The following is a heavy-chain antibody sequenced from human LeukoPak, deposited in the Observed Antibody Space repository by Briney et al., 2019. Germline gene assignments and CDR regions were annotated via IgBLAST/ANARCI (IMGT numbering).Heavy chain of an antibody. CDR1: GGSISSGDYY. CDR2: IYYSGST. V-gene: IGHV4-30-4*01. Sequence: PSQTLSLTCTVSGGSISSGDYYWSWIRQPPGKGLEWIGYIYYSGSTYYNPSLKSRVTISVDTSKNQFSLKLSSVTAADTAVYYCARDLGDYYGSGSYSPGWFDPWGQGTLVTVSS. D-gene: IGHD3-10*01. CDR3: ARDLGDYYGSGSYSPGWFDP. J-gene: IGHJ5*02.